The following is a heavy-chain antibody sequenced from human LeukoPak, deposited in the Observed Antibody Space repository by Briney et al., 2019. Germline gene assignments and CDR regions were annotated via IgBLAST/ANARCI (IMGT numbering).Heavy chain of an antibody. V-gene: IGHV1-69*13. Sequence: ASVEVSCKASGGTFSSYAISWVRQAPGQGLEWMGGIIPIFGTANYAQKFQGRVTITADESTSTAYMELSSLRSEDTAVYYCARAPSPYGGNPSNYFDYWGQGTLVTVSS. J-gene: IGHJ4*02. D-gene: IGHD4-23*01. CDR3: ARAPSPYGGNPSNYFDY. CDR1: GGTFSSYA. CDR2: IIPIFGTA.